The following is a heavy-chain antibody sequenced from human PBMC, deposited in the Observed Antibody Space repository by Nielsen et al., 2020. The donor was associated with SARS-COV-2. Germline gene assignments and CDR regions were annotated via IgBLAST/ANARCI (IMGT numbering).Heavy chain of an antibody. Sequence: GESLKISCAASGFSFSSYAMTWVRQAPGKGLEWVSSIGTTGDKTFYADSVKGRFTISRDNSKNTLYLQLNSLRAEDTAVFYYAKISGSQRHYFDFWGQGALVTVSS. D-gene: IGHD1-26*01. CDR1: GFSFSSYA. V-gene: IGHV3-23*01. J-gene: IGHJ4*02. CDR3: AKISGSQRHYFDF. CDR2: IGTTGDKT.